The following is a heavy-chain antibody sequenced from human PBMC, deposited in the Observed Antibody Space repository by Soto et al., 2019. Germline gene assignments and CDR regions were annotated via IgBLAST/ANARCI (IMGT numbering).Heavy chain of an antibody. J-gene: IGHJ6*02. CDR1: GFSLSTSGMR. Sequence: GSCPTLVNPTQTLTLTCTFSGFSLSTSGMRVSWIRQPPGKALEWLARIDWDDDKFYSTSLKTRLTISKDTSKNQVVLTMTNMDPVDTATYYCARWDYYYGMDVWGQGTTVTVSS. CDR3: ARWDYYYGMDV. CDR2: IDWDDDK. V-gene: IGHV2-70*04.